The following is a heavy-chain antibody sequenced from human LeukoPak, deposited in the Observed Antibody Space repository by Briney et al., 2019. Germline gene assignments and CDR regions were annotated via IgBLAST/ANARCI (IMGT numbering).Heavy chain of an antibody. CDR2: IYYSGST. V-gene: IGHV4-59*08. J-gene: IGHJ6*02. CDR3: ARGQEYYYGMDV. D-gene: IGHD6-6*01. CDR1: GGSISSYY. Sequence: PSETLSLTCTVSGGSISSYYWSWIRQPPGKGLEWIGYIYYSGSTNYNPSLKSRVTISVDTSKNQFSLKLSSVTAADTAVYYCARGQEYYYGMDVWGQGTTVTVSS.